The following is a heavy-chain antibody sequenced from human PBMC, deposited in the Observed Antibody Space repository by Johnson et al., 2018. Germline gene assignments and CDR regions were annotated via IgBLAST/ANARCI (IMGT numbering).Heavy chain of an antibody. Sequence: VQLQESGGGLVKPGGSLRLSCAASGFTFSSYSMNWVRQAPGKGLEWVSSIDGSSSYILHADSVKGRFTISRDNAQHSLYLQINRLIIEDTAVYYCAKGGDPFSESERWGQGTLVTVAA. CDR3: AKGGDPFSESER. V-gene: IGHV3-21*01. CDR1: GFTFSSYS. CDR2: IDGSSSYI. J-gene: IGHJ4*02.